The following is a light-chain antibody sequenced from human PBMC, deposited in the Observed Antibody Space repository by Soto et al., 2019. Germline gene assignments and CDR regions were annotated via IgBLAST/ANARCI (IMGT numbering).Light chain of an antibody. Sequence: EIVMTQSPATLSVSPGERATLSCRASQSVSSNLDWYQQKPGQAPRLLIYGASTRATGIPARFSGSGSGTEFTLTISSLQSEDFAVYYCQPYNNWPPSYGTFGQGTKLEIK. CDR3: QPYNNWPPSYGT. J-gene: IGKJ2*01. CDR2: GAS. V-gene: IGKV3-15*01. CDR1: QSVSSN.